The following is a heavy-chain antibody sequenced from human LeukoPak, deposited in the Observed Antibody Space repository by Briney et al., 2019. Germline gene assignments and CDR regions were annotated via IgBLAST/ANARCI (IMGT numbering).Heavy chain of an antibody. D-gene: IGHD3-22*01. V-gene: IGHV4-4*07. CDR1: GGSISSYY. CDR2: IYTSGST. CDR3: ASAPYYYDSSGYYY. Sequence: KPSETLSLTCTVSGGSISSYYWSWIRQPAGKGLEWIGRIYTSGSTNYNPSLKSRVTMSVDTSKNQFSLKLSSVTAADTAVYYCASAPYYYDSSGYYYWGQGTLVTVSS. J-gene: IGHJ4*02.